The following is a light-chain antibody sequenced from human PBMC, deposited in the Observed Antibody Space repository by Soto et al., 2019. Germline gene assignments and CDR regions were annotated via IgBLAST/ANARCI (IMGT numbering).Light chain of an antibody. CDR2: LGS. Sequence: DIVMTQSXXXLPVTPGEPASISCRSSQSLLHSNGYNYLDWYLQKPGQSPQLLIYLGSNRASGVPDRFSGSGSGTDFTLKISRVEAEDVGVYYCMQALQTPLTFGGGTKVEIK. CDR3: MQALQTPLT. CDR1: QSLLHSNGYNY. J-gene: IGKJ4*01. V-gene: IGKV2-28*01.